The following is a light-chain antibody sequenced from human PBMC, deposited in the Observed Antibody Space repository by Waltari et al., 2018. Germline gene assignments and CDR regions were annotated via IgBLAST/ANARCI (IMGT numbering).Light chain of an antibody. J-gene: IGKJ4*01. CDR2: DAS. CDR1: QSVNYF. Sequence: EIVLTQTPATLSLSPGERATLSGRASQSVNYFLPWLQQKPGQAPRLLIYDASNRATGIPARFSGSGSGTDFTLTISSLEPEDFAVYYCQQRTNWPLTFGGGTKVEIK. V-gene: IGKV3-11*01. CDR3: QQRTNWPLT.